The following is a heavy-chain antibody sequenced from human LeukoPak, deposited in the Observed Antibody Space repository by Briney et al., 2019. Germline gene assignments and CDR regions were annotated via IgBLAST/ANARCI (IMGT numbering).Heavy chain of an antibody. CDR1: GGTFSSYA. J-gene: IGHJ6*03. D-gene: IGHD5-12*01. Sequence: ASVKVSCKASGGTFSSYAISWVRQAPGQGLEWMGGIIPIFGTANYAQKFQGRVTMTTDTSTSTAYMELRSLRSDDTAVYYCARSPRGYSGYDFYYYYYYYMDVWGKGTTVTISS. CDR2: IIPIFGTA. V-gene: IGHV1-69*05. CDR3: ARSPRGYSGYDFYYYYYYYMDV.